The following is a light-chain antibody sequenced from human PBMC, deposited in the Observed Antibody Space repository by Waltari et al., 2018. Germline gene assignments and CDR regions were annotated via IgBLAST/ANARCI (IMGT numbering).Light chain of an antibody. CDR3: QQRSNWPTT. J-gene: IGKJ1*01. CDR2: DAS. V-gene: IGKV3-11*01. Sequence: EIVLTQSPATLSLSPGERATLSCRASKSVSSYLAWYQQKPGQAPRLLIYDASNRATGIPARFSGSGSGTDFTLTISSLEPEDFAVYYFQQRSNWPTTFGQGTKVEIK. CDR1: KSVSSY.